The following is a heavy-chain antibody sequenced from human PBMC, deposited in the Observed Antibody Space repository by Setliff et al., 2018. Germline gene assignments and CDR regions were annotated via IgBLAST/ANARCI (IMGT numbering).Heavy chain of an antibody. V-gene: IGHV1-2*06. Sequence: GASVKVSCKTSGYNFITTGISWERQAPGQGLEWMGRFHPYSGHTNYAQNFQGRVTMTMDASITTVYMELSRLTSDDTAVYYCVRQDILTSYYMFDYWGQGTLVTVSS. CDR1: GYNFITTG. CDR3: VRQDILTSYYMFDY. J-gene: IGHJ4*02. CDR2: FHPYSGHT. D-gene: IGHD3-9*01.